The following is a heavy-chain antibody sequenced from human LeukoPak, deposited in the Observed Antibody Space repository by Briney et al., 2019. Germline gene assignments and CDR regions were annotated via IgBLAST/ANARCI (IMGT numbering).Heavy chain of an antibody. V-gene: IGHV4-34*01. CDR2: INHSGST. Sequence: SETLSLTCAVYGGSFSGYYWSWLRQPPGKGLEWVGEINHSGSTNYNPSLKSRVTISVDTSKNQFSLKLSSVTAADTAVYYCARGGSKKPGGYYGYWGQGTLVTVSS. CDR1: GGSFSGYY. D-gene: IGHD3-10*01. J-gene: IGHJ4*02. CDR3: ARGGSKKPGGYYGY.